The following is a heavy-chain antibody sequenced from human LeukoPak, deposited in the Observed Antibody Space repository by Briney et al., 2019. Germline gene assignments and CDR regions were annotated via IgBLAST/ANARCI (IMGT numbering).Heavy chain of an antibody. CDR1: GYTFTSYG. CDR2: ISAYNGNT. J-gene: IGHJ6*02. V-gene: IGHV1-18*01. Sequence: ASVKVSCKASGYTFTSYGISWVRQAPGQGLEWMGWISAYNGNTNYAQKLQGRVTMTTDTSTSTAYMELRSLRSDDTAVYYCARPSFKKDYYGMDVWGQGTTVTVSS. CDR3: ARPSFKKDYYGMDV.